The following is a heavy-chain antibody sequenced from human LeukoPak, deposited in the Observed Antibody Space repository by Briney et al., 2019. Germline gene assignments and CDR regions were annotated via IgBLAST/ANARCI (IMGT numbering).Heavy chain of an antibody. CDR1: GYTFASYY. Sequence: ASVKVSCKASGYTFASYYMHWVRQAPGQGLEWMGIINPSGGSTSYAQKFQGRVTMTRDMSTSTVYMELSSLRSEDTAVYYGATDILTGKDYWGQGTLVTVSS. CDR2: INPSGGST. D-gene: IGHD3-9*01. V-gene: IGHV1-46*03. J-gene: IGHJ4*02. CDR3: ATDILTGKDY.